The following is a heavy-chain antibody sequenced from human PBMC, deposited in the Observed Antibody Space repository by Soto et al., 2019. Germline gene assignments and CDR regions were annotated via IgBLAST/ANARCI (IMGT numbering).Heavy chain of an antibody. CDR1: DGSVSSGNYY. CDR2: IHSSGST. CDR3: ARDSLALFDS. Sequence: TSETLSLTCTFSDGSVSSGNYYWTWIRQPPGKGLEWIGYIHSSGSTLYNPSLKSRVFISVDTSMNQFSLKLTSVTAADTALYFCARDSLALFDSWGQGTLVNVSS. V-gene: IGHV4-61*01. J-gene: IGHJ4*02. D-gene: IGHD5-12*01.